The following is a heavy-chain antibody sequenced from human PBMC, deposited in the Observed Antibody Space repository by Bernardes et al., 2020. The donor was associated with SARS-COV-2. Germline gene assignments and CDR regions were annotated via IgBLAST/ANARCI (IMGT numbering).Heavy chain of an antibody. CDR1: GYTFTSNY. CDR3: VRERHLVADTGYFDL. Sequence: ASVKVSCKASGYTFTSNYIHWVRQAPGQGLEWMGIINPSSGSTSYAQKFQGRVTMTRDTSTSTVNMELSSLRSEDTAVYYCVRERHLVADTGYFDLWGRGTLVNVSS. V-gene: IGHV1-46*01. J-gene: IGHJ2*01. CDR2: INPSSGST. D-gene: IGHD2-15*01.